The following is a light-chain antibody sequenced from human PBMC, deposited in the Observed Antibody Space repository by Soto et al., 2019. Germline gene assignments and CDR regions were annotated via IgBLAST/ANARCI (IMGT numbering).Light chain of an antibody. CDR3: QQRSNQGT. J-gene: IGKJ2*01. Sequence: EIVLTQSPATLSLSPGERATLYCRASQSVSSYLAWYQQKPGQAPRLLIYDASNRATGIPARFSGSGSGTDFTLTISSLEPEDFAVYYCQQRSNQGTFGQGTKLEIK. CDR1: QSVSSY. V-gene: IGKV3-11*01. CDR2: DAS.